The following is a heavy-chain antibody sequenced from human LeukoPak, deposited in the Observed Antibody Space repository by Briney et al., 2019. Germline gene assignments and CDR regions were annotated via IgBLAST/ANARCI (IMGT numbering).Heavy chain of an antibody. CDR2: ISGSGDNT. J-gene: IGHJ4*02. CDR3: ARDRYGDYSFDY. CDR1: RFTFSSYA. Sequence: GGSLRLSCAASRFTFSSYAMNWVRQAPGKGLEWVSSISGSGDNTHYADSVKGRFTISRDNSKNMTYLQMNSLRAEDTALYYCARDRYGDYSFDYWGQGILVTVSS. D-gene: IGHD4-17*01. V-gene: IGHV3-23*01.